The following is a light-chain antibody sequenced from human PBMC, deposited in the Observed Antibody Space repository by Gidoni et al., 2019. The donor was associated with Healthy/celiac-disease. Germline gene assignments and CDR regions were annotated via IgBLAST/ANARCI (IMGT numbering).Light chain of an antibody. CDR1: SSDVGGYNY. V-gene: IGLV2-11*01. J-gene: IGLJ2*01. CDR2: DVS. CDR3: CSYAGSYTVV. Sequence: QSALTQPRSVSGSPGPSVTISCTGTSSDVGGYNYVSWYQQHPGKAPKLMIYDVSKRPSGVPDRFSGSKSGNTASLTISGLQAEDEADYYCCSYAGSYTVVFGGGTKLT.